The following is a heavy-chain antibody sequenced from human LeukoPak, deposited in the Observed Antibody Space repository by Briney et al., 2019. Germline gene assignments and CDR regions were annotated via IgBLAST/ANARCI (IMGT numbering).Heavy chain of an antibody. CDR2: IWYDGSNK. Sequence: GGSLRLSCAVSGFTFSSYGMHWVRQAPGKGLEWVAVIWYDGSNKYYRDSIKGRFTISRDNSKNTLCLQMNSLRAEDTAVYYCAKGLTRRYLDYWGQGTLVTVSS. V-gene: IGHV3-33*06. CDR1: GFTFSSYG. J-gene: IGHJ4*02. D-gene: IGHD3-9*01. CDR3: AKGLTRRYLDY.